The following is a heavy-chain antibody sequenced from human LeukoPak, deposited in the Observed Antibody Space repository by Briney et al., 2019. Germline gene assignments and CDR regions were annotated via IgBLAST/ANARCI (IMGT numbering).Heavy chain of an antibody. CDR3: AKNDRLLGELLLADY. CDR2: ISYDGSNK. V-gene: IGHV3-30*18. J-gene: IGHJ4*02. Sequence: TGGPLRLPCTPSGFPFRRYGMPWVRQPPGKGREGVAVISYDGSNKYYADSVKGRFTISRDNSKNTLYLQMNSLRAEDTAVYYCAKNDRLLGELLLADYWGQGTLVTVSS. D-gene: IGHD1-26*01. CDR1: GFPFRRYG.